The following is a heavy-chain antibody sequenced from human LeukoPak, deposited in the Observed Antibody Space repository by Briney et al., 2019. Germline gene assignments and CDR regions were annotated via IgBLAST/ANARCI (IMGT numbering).Heavy chain of an antibody. CDR3: AKGHRRGYSYGPTRDAFDI. D-gene: IGHD5-18*01. V-gene: IGHV3-30*02. Sequence: GGSLRLSCAASGFTFSSYGMYWVRQAPGKGLEWVAFIRYDGSNKYYADSVKGRFTISRDNSKNTLYLQMNSLRAEDTAVYYCAKGHRRGYSYGPTRDAFDIWGQGTVVTVSS. CDR2: IRYDGSNK. CDR1: GFTFSSYG. J-gene: IGHJ3*02.